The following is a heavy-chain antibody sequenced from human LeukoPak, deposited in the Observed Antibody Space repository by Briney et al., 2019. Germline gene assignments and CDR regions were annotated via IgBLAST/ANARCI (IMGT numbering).Heavy chain of an antibody. D-gene: IGHD7-27*01. Sequence: GASVKVSCKASGGTFSSYAISWVRQAPGQGLEWMGGIIPIFGTANYAQKFQGRVTITADESTSTAYMELSSLRSEDTAVYYCATGGTARAAFDYWGQGTLVTVSS. V-gene: IGHV1-69*13. CDR2: IIPIFGTA. CDR1: GGTFSSYA. CDR3: ATGGTARAAFDY. J-gene: IGHJ4*02.